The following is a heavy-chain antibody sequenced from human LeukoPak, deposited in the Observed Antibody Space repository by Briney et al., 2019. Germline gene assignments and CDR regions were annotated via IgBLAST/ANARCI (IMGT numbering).Heavy chain of an antibody. CDR3: TRRYDSGVYWGTFDI. CDR1: GFTFGDYA. CDR2: ITSKAYGGTT. Sequence: GGSLRLSCTASGFTFGDYAMSWVRQAPGKGLEWVGFITSKAYGGTTEYAASVKGRFSISRDDSKSIAYLQMNSLKTEDTAVYYCTRRYDSGVYWGTFDIWGQGTMVTVSS. V-gene: IGHV3-49*04. J-gene: IGHJ3*02. D-gene: IGHD3-22*01.